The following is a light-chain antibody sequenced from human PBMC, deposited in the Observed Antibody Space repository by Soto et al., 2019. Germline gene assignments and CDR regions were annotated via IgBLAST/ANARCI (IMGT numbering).Light chain of an antibody. CDR3: SSYGASSTL. CDR1: SSDIGSYIY. CDR2: DVS. J-gene: IGLJ3*02. V-gene: IGLV2-14*03. Sequence: QSALTQPASLSGSPGQSITISCTGTSSDIGSYIYVSWYQQHPGKAPKLMIFDVSYRPSGISDRFSGSKSGNTASLTISGLQPEDEADYYCSSYGASSTLFGGGTKVTVL.